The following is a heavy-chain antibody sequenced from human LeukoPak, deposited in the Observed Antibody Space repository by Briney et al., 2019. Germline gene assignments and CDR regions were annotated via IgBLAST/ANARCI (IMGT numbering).Heavy chain of an antibody. CDR3: ASRATVTTDRFWFDP. D-gene: IGHD4-11*01. Sequence: GGSLRLSCAASGLTFSSYAMSWVRQVPGKGLEWVSTVSGTSRNTYYADSVKGRFTIFRDDSKNTLYLQMNSLRAEDTAVYYCASRATVTTDRFWFDPWGQGTLVTVSS. J-gene: IGHJ5*02. CDR2: VSGTSRNT. V-gene: IGHV3-23*01. CDR1: GLTFSSYA.